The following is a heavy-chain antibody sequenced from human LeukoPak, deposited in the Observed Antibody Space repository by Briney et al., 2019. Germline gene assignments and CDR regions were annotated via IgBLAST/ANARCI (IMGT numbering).Heavy chain of an antibody. Sequence: SETLSLTCAVYGGSFSGYYWSWIRQPPGKGLEWIGEINHSGSTNYNPSLKSRVTISVDTSKNQFSLKLSSVTAADTALYYCARDNTVTTEYFDYWGQGTLVTVSS. CDR3: ARDNTVTTEYFDY. J-gene: IGHJ4*02. D-gene: IGHD4-11*01. CDR1: GGSFSGYY. CDR2: INHSGST. V-gene: IGHV4-34*01.